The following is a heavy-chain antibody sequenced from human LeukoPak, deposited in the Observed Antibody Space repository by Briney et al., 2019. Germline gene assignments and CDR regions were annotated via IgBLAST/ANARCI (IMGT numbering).Heavy chain of an antibody. CDR3: ARGPDYDFWSGYRRGPNYYYYYYMDV. D-gene: IGHD3-3*01. CDR1: GYSISSGHY. V-gene: IGHV4-38-2*02. CDR2: IYHSGST. Sequence: SETLSLTCTVSGYSISSGHYWGWIRQPPGKGLEWIGSIYHSGSTYYNPSLKSRVTISVDTSKNQFSLKLSSVTAADTAVYYCARGPDYDFWSGYRRGPNYYYYYYMDVWGKGTTVTVSS. J-gene: IGHJ6*03.